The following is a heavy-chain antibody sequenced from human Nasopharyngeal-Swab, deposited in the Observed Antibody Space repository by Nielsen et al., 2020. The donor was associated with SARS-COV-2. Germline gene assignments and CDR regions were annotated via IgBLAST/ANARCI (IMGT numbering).Heavy chain of an antibody. V-gene: IGHV3-30-3*01. D-gene: IGHD3-22*01. J-gene: IGHJ4*02. Sequence: GGSLRLSCAASGFTFSSYTMHWVRQAPGKGLEWVAVISYDGSNNYYADSVKGRFTISRDISKNTLYLQMNSLRAEDTAVFYCASTPLDSSGYYYAFHYWGRGTLVTVSS. CDR2: ISYDGSNN. CDR1: GFTFSSYT. CDR3: ASTPLDSSGYYYAFHY.